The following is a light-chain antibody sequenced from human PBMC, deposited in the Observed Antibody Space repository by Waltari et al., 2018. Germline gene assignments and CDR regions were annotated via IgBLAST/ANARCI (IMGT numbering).Light chain of an antibody. CDR1: SGHSPYA. CDR2: VNSDGSH. V-gene: IGLV4-69*01. J-gene: IGLJ2*01. CDR3: QTWGLGIVI. Sequence: QLVLTQSPSASASLGASVNLTCTLSSGHSPYALAGHQQQPEKGPRYLMKVNSDGSHTKGDGIPDRFSGSSSGAERYLTISGLQSDDGADYYCQTWGLGIVIFGGGTKLTVL.